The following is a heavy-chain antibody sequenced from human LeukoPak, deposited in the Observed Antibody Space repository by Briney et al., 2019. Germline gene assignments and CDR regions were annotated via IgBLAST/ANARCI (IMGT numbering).Heavy chain of an antibody. CDR2: FDPEDGET. D-gene: IGHD4-17*01. Sequence: ASVKVSCKVSGYTLTELSMHWVRQAPGKGLEWMGGFDPEDGETIYAQKFQGRVTMTEDTSTDTAYMELSSLRSEDTAVYYCARVYGDYGDEGGWFDPWGQGTLVTVSS. CDR1: GYTLTELS. CDR3: ARVYGDYGDEGGWFDP. V-gene: IGHV1-24*01. J-gene: IGHJ5*02.